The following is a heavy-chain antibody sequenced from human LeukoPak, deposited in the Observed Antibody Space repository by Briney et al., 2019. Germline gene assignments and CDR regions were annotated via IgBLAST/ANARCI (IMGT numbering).Heavy chain of an antibody. V-gene: IGHV4-59*01. CDR2: IYYSGST. CDR3: ARAYYDSSGNYWSLDY. D-gene: IGHD3-22*01. J-gene: IGHJ4*02. CDR1: GGSISSYY. Sequence: SETLSLTCTVSGGSISSYYWSWIRQPPGKGLEWIGYIYYSGSTDYNPSLKSRVTISVDTSKNQFSLKLSSVTAADTAVYYCARAYYDSSGNYWSLDYWGQGTLVTVSS.